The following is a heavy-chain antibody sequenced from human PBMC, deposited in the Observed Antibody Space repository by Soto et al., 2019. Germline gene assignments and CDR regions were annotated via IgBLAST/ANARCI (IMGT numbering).Heavy chain of an antibody. CDR3: ARGRWTYYYDSSGYRYFDY. Sequence: PSETLSLTCAVYGGSFSGYYWSWIRQPPGKGLEWIGEINHSGSTNYNPSLKSRVTISVDTSKNQFSLKLSSVTAADTAVYYCARGRWTYYYDSSGYRYFDYWGQGTLVTVSS. CDR2: INHSGST. CDR1: GGSFSGYY. V-gene: IGHV4-34*01. J-gene: IGHJ4*02. D-gene: IGHD3-22*01.